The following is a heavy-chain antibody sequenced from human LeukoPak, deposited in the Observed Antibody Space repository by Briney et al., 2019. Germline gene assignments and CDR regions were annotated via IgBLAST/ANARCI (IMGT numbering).Heavy chain of an antibody. CDR2: IYYSGST. CDR3: ARSTPYYYDSSGYLA. J-gene: IGHJ5*02. Sequence: SETMSLTCTVSGGSISSGGYYWSWIRQHPGKGLEWIGYIYYSGSTYYNPSLKSRVTISVDTSKNQFSLKLSSVTAADTAVYYCARSTPYYYDSSGYLAWGQGTLVTVSS. D-gene: IGHD3-22*01. CDR1: GGSISSGGYY. V-gene: IGHV4-31*03.